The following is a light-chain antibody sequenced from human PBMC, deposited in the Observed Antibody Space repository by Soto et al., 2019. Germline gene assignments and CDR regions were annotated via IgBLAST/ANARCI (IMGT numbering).Light chain of an antibody. V-gene: IGLV2-14*01. J-gene: IGLJ3*02. CDR1: SNDVGAYNY. Sequence: SALTQPASVSGSPGQSITISCTGTSNDVGAYNYVSWYQQHPGKAPKLMISEVSNRPSGISNRFSGSKSGNTASLTISGLQAEDEADYYCNSYTTTSTWVFGGGTKLTVL. CDR2: EVS. CDR3: NSYTTTSTWV.